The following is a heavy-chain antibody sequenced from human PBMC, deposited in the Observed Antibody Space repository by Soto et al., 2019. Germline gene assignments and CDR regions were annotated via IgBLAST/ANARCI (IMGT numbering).Heavy chain of an antibody. CDR3: ARGGYYAPRDV. Sequence: SETLSLTCSVSGGAFSVYYWSWVRQSPERGLEWIAEINVRGITNYNPSLKSRVLMSVDTSKQQFHLNLTAVTAADAAVYYCARGGYYAPRDVWGQGTRVTSP. CDR2: INVRGIT. J-gene: IGHJ6*02. CDR1: GGAFSVYY. V-gene: IGHV4-34*01. D-gene: IGHD2-15*01.